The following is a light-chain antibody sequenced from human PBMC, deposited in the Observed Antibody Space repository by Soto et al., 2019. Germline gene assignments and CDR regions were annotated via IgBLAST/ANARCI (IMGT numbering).Light chain of an antibody. CDR2: DAS. V-gene: IGKV1-5*01. Sequence: DIPMTQSPSTLSASVGDRVTITCRASQSISSWLAWYQQKPGNPPKLLIYDASSLESGVPSRFSGSGSGTEFTLTISSLQPNDFATYYCQQYNSYSPWMFGQGTKVEIK. CDR3: QQYNSYSPWM. J-gene: IGKJ1*01. CDR1: QSISSW.